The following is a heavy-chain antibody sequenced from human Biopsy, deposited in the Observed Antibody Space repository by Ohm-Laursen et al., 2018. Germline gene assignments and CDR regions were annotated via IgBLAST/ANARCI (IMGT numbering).Heavy chain of an antibody. D-gene: IGHD3-22*01. CDR3: ARDRGYYSDRTVPGYFDL. CDR2: VYYTGCT. CDR1: VDSNSTYY. J-gene: IGHJ2*01. Sequence: SDTLSLTCTVSVDSNSTYYWSWIRQPPGQGLQCIGYVYYTGCTDYNPSLQSRVTISVETSKNHFSMRLRSVTTADTAIYYCARDRGYYSDRTVPGYFDLWGRGTLFTVSS. V-gene: IGHV4-59*01.